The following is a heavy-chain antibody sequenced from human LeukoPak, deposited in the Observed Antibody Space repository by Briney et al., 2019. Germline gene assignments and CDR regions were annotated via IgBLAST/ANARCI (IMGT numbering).Heavy chain of an antibody. D-gene: IGHD6-6*01. J-gene: IGHJ4*02. Sequence: SETLSLTCTVSGGSISSGCYCWRWLRPPAGKGREWIGRIYTSGSTNYNPSLKSRVTISVDTSKNQFSLKLSSVTAADTAVYYCARDRGYSSSSVDYWGQGTLVTVSS. CDR3: ARDRGYSSSSVDY. CDR2: IYTSGST. V-gene: IGHV4-61*02. CDR1: GGSISSGCYC.